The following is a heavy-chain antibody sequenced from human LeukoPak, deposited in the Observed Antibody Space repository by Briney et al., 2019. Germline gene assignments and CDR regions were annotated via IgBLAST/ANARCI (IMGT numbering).Heavy chain of an antibody. CDR2: IKQDGSEK. CDR3: ARAFKYSMSGYFFDY. D-gene: IGHD2-21*01. Sequence: GGSLRLSCAASGFTFSSYWMSWVRQAPGKGLEWVANIKQDGSEKYYVDSVKGRFTISRDNAKNSLYLQMNSLRAEDTAVYYYARAFKYSMSGYFFDYWGQGTLVTVSS. V-gene: IGHV3-7*01. J-gene: IGHJ4*02. CDR1: GFTFSSYW.